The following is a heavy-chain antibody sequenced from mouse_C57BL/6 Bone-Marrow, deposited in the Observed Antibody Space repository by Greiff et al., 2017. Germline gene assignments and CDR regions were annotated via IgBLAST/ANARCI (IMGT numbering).Heavy chain of an antibody. CDR3: ARSFYDGYFPWFAY. CDR2: IYPGSGNT. V-gene: IGHV1-76*01. D-gene: IGHD2-3*01. J-gene: IGHJ3*01. CDR1: GYTFTDYY. Sequence: VQLQESGAELVRPGASVKLSCKASGYTFTDYYINWVKQRPGQGLEWIARIYPGSGNTYYNEKFKGKATLTAEKSSSTAYMQLSSLTSEDSAVYSCARSFYDGYFPWFAYWGQGTLVTVSA.